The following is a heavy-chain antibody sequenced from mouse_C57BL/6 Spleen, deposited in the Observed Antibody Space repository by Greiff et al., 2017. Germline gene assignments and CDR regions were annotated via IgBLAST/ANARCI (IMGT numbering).Heavy chain of an antibody. D-gene: IGHD1-1*01. J-gene: IGHJ3*01. CDR3: ARQLRTTVEAWFAY. V-gene: IGHV5-6*01. CDR1: GFTFSSYG. CDR2: ISSGGSYT. Sequence: EVQRVESGGDLVKPGGSLKLSCAASGFTFSSYGMSWVRQTPDKRLEWVATISSGGSYTYYPDSVKGRFTISRDNAKNTLYLQMSSLKSEDTAMYYCARQLRTTVEAWFAYWGQGTLVTVSA.